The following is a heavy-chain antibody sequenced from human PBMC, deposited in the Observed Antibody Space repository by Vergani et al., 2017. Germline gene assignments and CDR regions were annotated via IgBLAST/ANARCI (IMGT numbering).Heavy chain of an antibody. J-gene: IGHJ6*02. CDR3: ARHLAYCGGDCYPYYYGMDV. V-gene: IGHV4-39*01. Sequence: QLQESGPGLVKASQTLSLTCSVSGAYVGSSSYYWGWIRQPPGKGLEWIGSIYYSGSTYYNPSLKSRVTISVDTSKNQFSLKLSSVTAADTAVYYCARHLAYCGGDCYPYYYGMDVWGQGTTVTVSS. CDR1: GAYVGSSSYY. D-gene: IGHD2-21*02. CDR2: IYYSGST.